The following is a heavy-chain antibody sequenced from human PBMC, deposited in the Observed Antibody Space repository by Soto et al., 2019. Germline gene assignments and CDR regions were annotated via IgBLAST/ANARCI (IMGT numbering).Heavy chain of an antibody. CDR2: IYYGGSI. V-gene: IGHV4-59*01. J-gene: IGHJ5*02. D-gene: IGHD3-22*01. CDR1: GASISTDY. CDR3: ARPYYDTTGYGLDP. Sequence: SETLSLTCTVSGASISTDYWSWIRQSPGKGLEWIGYIYYGGSINYNPSLKSRVIISVDTSKNQFFLRMSSVTTADTAVYYCARPYYDTTGYGLDPWGQGTLVTVSS.